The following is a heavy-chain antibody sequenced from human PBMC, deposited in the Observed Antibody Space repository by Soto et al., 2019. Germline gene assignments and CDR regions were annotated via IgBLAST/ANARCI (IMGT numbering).Heavy chain of an antibody. J-gene: IGHJ6*02. CDR2: ISGSGGST. Sequence: GGSLRLSCAASGFTFSSYAMSWVRQAPGKGLEWVSAISGSGGSTYYADSVKGRFTISRDNSKNTLYLQMNSLRAEDTAVYYCANSGSQMWGVYYYYGMDVWGQGTTVTVSS. V-gene: IGHV3-23*01. D-gene: IGHD3-10*01. CDR3: ANSGSQMWGVYYYYGMDV. CDR1: GFTFSSYA.